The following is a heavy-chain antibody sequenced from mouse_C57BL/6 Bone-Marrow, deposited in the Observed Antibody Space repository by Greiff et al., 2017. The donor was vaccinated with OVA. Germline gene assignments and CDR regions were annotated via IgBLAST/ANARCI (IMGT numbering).Heavy chain of an antibody. CDR3: ARPSYYSNVFAY. Sequence: DVHLVESGGDLVKPGGSLKLSCAASGFTFSSYGMSWVRQTPDKRLEWVATISSGGSYTYYPDSVKGRFTISRDNAKNTLYLQMSSLKSEDTAMYYCARPSYYSNVFAYWGQGTLVTVSA. D-gene: IGHD2-5*01. CDR1: GFTFSSYG. V-gene: IGHV5-6*01. J-gene: IGHJ3*01. CDR2: ISSGGSYT.